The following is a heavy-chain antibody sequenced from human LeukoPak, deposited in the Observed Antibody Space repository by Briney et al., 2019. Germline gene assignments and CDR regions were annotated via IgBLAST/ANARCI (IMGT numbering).Heavy chain of an antibody. D-gene: IGHD2-21*02. Sequence: ASVKVSCKASGYTLISYGISWVRQAPGQGLEWMGWISGYNGNTNYAQNLQGRVTMTTDTSTSTAYMELRSLRSDDTAVYYCARGLGVVTAQSEQPKPRYFDLWGRGTQVTVSS. CDR1: GYTLISYG. CDR2: ISGYNGNT. V-gene: IGHV1-18*01. CDR3: ARGLGVVTAQSEQPKPRYFDL. J-gene: IGHJ2*01.